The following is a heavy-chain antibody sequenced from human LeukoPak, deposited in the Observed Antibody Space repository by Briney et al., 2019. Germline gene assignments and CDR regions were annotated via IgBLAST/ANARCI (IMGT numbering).Heavy chain of an antibody. D-gene: IGHD3-9*01. J-gene: IGHJ5*02. CDR3: ALRRDYDILTGYEAFDP. CDR1: GYTFTTYD. CDR2: ISAYNGNT. V-gene: IGHV1-18*01. Sequence: GASVKVSCKASGYTFTTYDLNWVRQAPGQGLEWMGWISAYNGNTNYAQKLQGRVTMTTDTSTSTAYMELRSLRSDDTAVYYCALRRDYDILTGYEAFDPWGQGTLVTVSS.